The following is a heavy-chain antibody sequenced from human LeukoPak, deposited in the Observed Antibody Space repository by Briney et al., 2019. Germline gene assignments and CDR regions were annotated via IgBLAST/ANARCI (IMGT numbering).Heavy chain of an antibody. D-gene: IGHD6-13*01. Sequence: GGSLRRSCAASGFTLSSYWMSWVRQAPGKGLEWVANIKYDGSEKDYVDSVKGRFTISRDNAKNSLYLQMNSLRAEDTAVYYCARDIAPAGLFFDYWGQGTLVTVSS. V-gene: IGHV3-7*01. CDR1: GFTLSSYW. CDR3: ARDIAPAGLFFDY. J-gene: IGHJ4*02. CDR2: IKYDGSEK.